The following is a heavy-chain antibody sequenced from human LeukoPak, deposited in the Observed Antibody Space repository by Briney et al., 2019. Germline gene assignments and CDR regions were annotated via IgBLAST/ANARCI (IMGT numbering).Heavy chain of an antibody. CDR2: INSDGSST. D-gene: IGHD1-26*01. CDR3: AKDRFTVWDPYFDY. Sequence: PGGSLRLSCAASGFTFSSYWMHWVRQAPGKGLVWVSRINSDGSSTSYADSVKGRFTISRDNSKNTLYLQMNSLRAEDTAVYYCAKDRFTVWDPYFDYWGQGTLVTVSS. CDR1: GFTFSSYW. V-gene: IGHV3-74*01. J-gene: IGHJ4*02.